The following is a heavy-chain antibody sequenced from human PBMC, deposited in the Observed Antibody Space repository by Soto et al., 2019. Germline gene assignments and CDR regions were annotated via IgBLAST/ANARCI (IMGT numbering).Heavy chain of an antibody. CDR1: GGTFSSYA. V-gene: IGHV1-69*01. Sequence: QVQLVQSGAEVKKPGSSVKVSCKASGGTFSSYAISWVRQAPGQGLEWMGGIIPIFGTANYAQKFQGRVTITADESKSTADMEMSSLRSEDTAVYYCARDRYGGRRVHYGMDVWGQGTTVTVSS. CDR3: ARDRYGGRRVHYGMDV. CDR2: IIPIFGTA. J-gene: IGHJ6*02. D-gene: IGHD4-17*01.